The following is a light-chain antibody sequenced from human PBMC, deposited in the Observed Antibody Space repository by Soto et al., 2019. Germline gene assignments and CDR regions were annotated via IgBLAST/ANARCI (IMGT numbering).Light chain of an antibody. V-gene: IGKV1-39*01. J-gene: IGKJ4*01. CDR3: QQSYSTPT. CDR2: AAS. Sequence: DIQMTQSPSSLSASVGDRVTTTCRASQSISSYLNWYQQKPGKAPKLLIYAASSLQSGVPSRFSGSGSGTDFTLTISSLQPEDFATYYCQQSYSTPTFGGGTKV. CDR1: QSISSY.